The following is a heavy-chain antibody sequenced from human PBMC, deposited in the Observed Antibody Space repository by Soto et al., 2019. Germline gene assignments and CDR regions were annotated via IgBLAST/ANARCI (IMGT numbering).Heavy chain of an antibody. CDR2: IKEDGSET. CDR1: GFTFSSSW. V-gene: IGHV3-7*01. CDR3: ARDRGYSSYDY. Sequence: PGGSLRLSCAASGFTFSSSWMNWVRQAPGKGLEWVAGIKEDGSETYYVDIVKGRFTISRDNVENSLYLQMNSLRGEDSAVYFCARDRGYSSYDYWGLGTLVTVSS. J-gene: IGHJ4*02. D-gene: IGHD5-18*01.